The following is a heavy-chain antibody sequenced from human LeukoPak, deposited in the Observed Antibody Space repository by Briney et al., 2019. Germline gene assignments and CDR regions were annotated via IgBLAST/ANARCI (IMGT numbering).Heavy chain of an antibody. CDR1: GGSISSYY. CDR3: ARHPGGGHYYYGSGSYYSNWFDP. D-gene: IGHD3-10*01. J-gene: IGHJ5*02. V-gene: IGHV4-59*08. Sequence: PSETLSLTCTVSGGSISSYYWSWIRQPPGKGLEWIGYIYYSGSTNYNPSLKSRVTISVDTSKNQFSLKLSSVTAADTAVYYCARHPGGGHYYYGSGSYYSNWFDPWGQGTLVTVSS. CDR2: IYYSGST.